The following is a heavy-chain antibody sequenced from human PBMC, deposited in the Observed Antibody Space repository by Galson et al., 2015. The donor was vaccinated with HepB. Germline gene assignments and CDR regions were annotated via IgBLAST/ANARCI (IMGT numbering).Heavy chain of an antibody. V-gene: IGHV1-69*04. CDR3: ARNIVVVTANYGMDV. CDR1: GGTFSSYA. J-gene: IGHJ6*02. Sequence: SVKVSCKASGGTFSSYAISWVRQAPEQGLEWMGRIIPILGIANYAQKFQGRVTITADKSTSTAYMELSSLRSEDTAVYYCARNIVVVTANYGMDVWAKGPRSPSP. D-gene: IGHD2-21*02. CDR2: IIPILGIA.